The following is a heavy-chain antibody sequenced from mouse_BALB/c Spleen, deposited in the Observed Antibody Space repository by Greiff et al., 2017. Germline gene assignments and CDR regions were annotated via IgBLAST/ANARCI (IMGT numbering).Heavy chain of an antibody. Sequence: EVMLVESGGGLVKPGGSRKLSCAASGFTFSSFGMHWVREAPEKGLEWVAYISSGSSTIYYADTVKGRFTISRDNPKNTLFLQMTSLRSEDTAMYYCARSNTTVVARGFAYWGQGTLVTVSA. CDR2: ISSGSSTI. CDR1: GFTFSSFG. CDR3: ARSNTTVVARGFAY. D-gene: IGHD1-1*01. V-gene: IGHV5-17*02. J-gene: IGHJ3*01.